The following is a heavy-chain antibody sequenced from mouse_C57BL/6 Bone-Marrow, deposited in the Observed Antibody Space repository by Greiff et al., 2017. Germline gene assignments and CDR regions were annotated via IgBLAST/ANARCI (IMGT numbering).Heavy chain of an antibody. J-gene: IGHJ3*01. CDR1: GFTFSSYA. CDR3: AREGRGGGYFFAY. D-gene: IGHD2-3*01. Sequence: EVKLMESGGGLVKPGGSLKLSCAASGFTFSSYAMSWVRQTPEKRLEWVATISDGGSYTYSPDNVKGRFTISRDNAKNNLYLQMSHLKSEDSAMXYCAREGRGGGYFFAYWGQGTLVTVSA. CDR2: ISDGGSYT. V-gene: IGHV5-4*01.